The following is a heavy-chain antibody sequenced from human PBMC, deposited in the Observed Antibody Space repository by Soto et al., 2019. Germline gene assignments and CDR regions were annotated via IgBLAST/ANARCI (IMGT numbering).Heavy chain of an antibody. CDR1: GFTFSDYY. J-gene: IGHJ3*02. CDR3: ARAFEWLVRDDAFDI. V-gene: IGHV3-11*01. D-gene: IGHD6-19*01. CDR2: ISSSGSTI. Sequence: PGGSLRLPCAASGFTFSDYYMSWIRQAPGKGLEWVSYISSSGSTIYYADSVKGRFTISRDNAKNSLYLQMNSLRAEDTAVYYCARAFEWLVRDDAFDIWGQGTMVTVSS.